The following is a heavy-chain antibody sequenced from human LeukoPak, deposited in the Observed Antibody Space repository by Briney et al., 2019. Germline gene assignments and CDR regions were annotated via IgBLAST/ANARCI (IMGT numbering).Heavy chain of an antibody. Sequence: PSETLSLTCTVSGGSISSYYWSWIRQPPGKGLEWIGYIYYSGSTNYNPSLKSRVTTSVDTSKNQFSLKLSSVTAADTAVYYCARHSRDYYDSSDPFDYWGQGTLVTVSS. CDR3: ARHSRDYYDSSDPFDY. J-gene: IGHJ4*02. V-gene: IGHV4-59*08. D-gene: IGHD3-22*01. CDR2: IYYSGST. CDR1: GGSISSYY.